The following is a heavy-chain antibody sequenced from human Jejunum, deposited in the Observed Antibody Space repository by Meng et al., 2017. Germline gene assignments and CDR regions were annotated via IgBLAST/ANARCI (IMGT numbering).Heavy chain of an antibody. V-gene: IGHV3-74*01. Sequence: GESLKISCAVSGFTFSSYWIHWVRQVPGKGLVWVSRINNDGSGTSYADSAKGRFTISRDNAKNTLHLQMNSLRAEDTAVYYCVRDKAPGYFDYWGHGTLVTVSS. CDR1: GFTFSSYW. CDR2: INNDGSGT. J-gene: IGHJ4*03. CDR3: VRDKAPGYFDY.